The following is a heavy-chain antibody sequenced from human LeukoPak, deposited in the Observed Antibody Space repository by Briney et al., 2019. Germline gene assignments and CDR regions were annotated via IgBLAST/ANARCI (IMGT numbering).Heavy chain of an antibody. D-gene: IGHD2-2*01. CDR3: ARHADCSSTSCYGYGLDWFDP. CDR2: IYYSGST. Sequence: PSETLSLTCTVSGGSISSSSHYWGWIRQPPGKGLEWIGNIYYSGSTYYNPSLKSRVTISVDTSKNQFSLKLSSVTAADTAVYYCARHADCSSTSCYGYGLDWFDPWGQGTLVTVSS. J-gene: IGHJ5*02. CDR1: GGSISSSSHY. V-gene: IGHV4-39*01.